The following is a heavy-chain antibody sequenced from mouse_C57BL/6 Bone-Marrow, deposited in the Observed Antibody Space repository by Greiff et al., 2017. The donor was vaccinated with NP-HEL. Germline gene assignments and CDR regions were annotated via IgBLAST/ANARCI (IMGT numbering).Heavy chain of an antibody. Sequence: QVQLQQSGPELVKPGASVKISCKASGYAFSSSWMNWVKQRPGKGLEWIGRIYPGDGDTKYNGKFKGKATLTADKSSSTAYMQLSSLTSEDSAVYFCVYYGSSWGYFDVWGTGTTVTVSS. D-gene: IGHD1-1*01. V-gene: IGHV1-82*01. J-gene: IGHJ1*03. CDR2: IYPGDGDT. CDR1: GYAFSSSW. CDR3: VYYGSSWGYFDV.